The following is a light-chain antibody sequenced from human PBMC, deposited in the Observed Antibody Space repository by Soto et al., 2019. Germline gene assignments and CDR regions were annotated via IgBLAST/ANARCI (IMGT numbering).Light chain of an antibody. CDR2: DVS. CDR1: SSDVGGYHY. V-gene: IGLV2-14*01. J-gene: IGLJ1*01. Sequence: QSVLTQPASVSGYPGQSITISCTGTSSDVGGYHYVSWYQQYPGIAPKVMIYDVSNRPSGVSNRFSGSKSGNTASLTISGLQAEDEADYYCSSYTTSSSYVFGTGTKVTVL. CDR3: SSYTTSSSYV.